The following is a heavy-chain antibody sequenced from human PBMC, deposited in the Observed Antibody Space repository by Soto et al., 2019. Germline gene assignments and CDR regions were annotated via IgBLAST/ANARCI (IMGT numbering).Heavy chain of an antibody. D-gene: IGHD6-13*01. V-gene: IGHV1-69*13. Sequence: SVKVSCKASGGTFSSYAISWVRQAPGQGLEWMGGIIPIFGTANYAQKFQGRVTITADESTSTAYMELSSLRSEDTAVYYCARVTGIAAADSYYYYYYGMDVWGQGTTVTVSS. J-gene: IGHJ6*02. CDR3: ARVTGIAAADSYYYYYYGMDV. CDR1: GGTFSSYA. CDR2: IIPIFGTA.